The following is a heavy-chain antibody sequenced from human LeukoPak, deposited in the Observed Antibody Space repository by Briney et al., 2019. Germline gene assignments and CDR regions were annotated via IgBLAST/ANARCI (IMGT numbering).Heavy chain of an antibody. CDR2: ISSSSSYI. Sequence: GGSLRLSCAASGFTFSSYSMNWVRQAPGKGLEWVSSISSSSSYIYHADSVKGRFTISRDNAKNSLYLQMNSLRAEDTAVYYCARGGGAMAFDYWGQGTLVTVSS. D-gene: IGHD5-18*01. J-gene: IGHJ4*02. CDR3: ARGGGAMAFDY. V-gene: IGHV3-21*01. CDR1: GFTFSSYS.